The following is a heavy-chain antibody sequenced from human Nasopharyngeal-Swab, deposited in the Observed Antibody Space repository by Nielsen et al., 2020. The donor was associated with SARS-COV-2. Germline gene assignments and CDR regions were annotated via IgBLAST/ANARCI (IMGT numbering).Heavy chain of an antibody. CDR2: IWYDGSNK. CDR1: GFTFSSYG. D-gene: IGHD4-17*01. Sequence: GASLKISSAASGFTFSSYGMHWVRQAPGKGLAWVAVIWYDGSNKYYADSVKGRFTISRDNPKNTLYLQMNSLRAEDTAVYYCARDNLDYGDYNPEDYYYYYMDVWGKGTTVTVSS. CDR3: ARDNLDYGDYNPEDYYYYYMDV. V-gene: IGHV3-33*01. J-gene: IGHJ6*03.